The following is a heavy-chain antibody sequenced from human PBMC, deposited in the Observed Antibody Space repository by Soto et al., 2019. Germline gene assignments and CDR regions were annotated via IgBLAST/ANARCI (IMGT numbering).Heavy chain of an antibody. D-gene: IGHD3-22*01. CDR3: VKELGYYDSSGYYSE. CDR2: ISSNGGST. Sequence: EVQLVESGGGLVQPGGSLRLSCSASGFTFSSYAMHWVHQAPGKGLEYVSAISSNGGSTYYADSVKGRFTISRDNSKNTLYLQMSSLRAEDTAVYYCVKELGYYDSSGYYSEWGQGTLVTVSS. J-gene: IGHJ4*02. V-gene: IGHV3-64D*06. CDR1: GFTFSSYA.